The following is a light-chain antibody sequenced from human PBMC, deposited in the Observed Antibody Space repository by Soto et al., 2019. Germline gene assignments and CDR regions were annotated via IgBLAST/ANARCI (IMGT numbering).Light chain of an antibody. V-gene: IGLV2-8*01. CDR2: EVS. Sequence: QSVLTQPPSASGSPGQSVTISCTGTSSDVGAYNYVSWYQQHPGKAPKPMIYEVSKRPSGVPDRFSGSKSGNTASLTVSGLQAEDEADYYRSSHAGSNNYVFGTGTKVTV. J-gene: IGLJ1*01. CDR3: SSHAGSNNYV. CDR1: SSDVGAYNY.